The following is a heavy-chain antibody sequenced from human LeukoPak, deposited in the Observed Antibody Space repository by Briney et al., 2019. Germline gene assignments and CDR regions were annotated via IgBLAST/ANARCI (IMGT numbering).Heavy chain of an antibody. CDR1: GYTFTSYD. Sequence: ASVKVSCKASGYTFTSYDINWVRQATGQGLEWMGWTNPNSGNTGYAQKFQGRVTMTRNTSISTAYMELSSLRSEDTAVYYCATTQGGDYAYYYYMDVWGKGTTVTVSS. V-gene: IGHV1-8*01. D-gene: IGHD4-17*01. CDR2: TNPNSGNT. CDR3: ATTQGGDYAYYYYMDV. J-gene: IGHJ6*03.